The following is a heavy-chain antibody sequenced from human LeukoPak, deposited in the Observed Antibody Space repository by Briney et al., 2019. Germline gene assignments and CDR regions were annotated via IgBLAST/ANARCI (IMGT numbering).Heavy chain of an antibody. D-gene: IGHD2-15*01. J-gene: IGHJ4*02. V-gene: IGHV1-18*01. CDR1: GYTFTSYG. Sequence: ASVKVPCKASGYTFTSYGISWVRQAPGQGLEWMGWTSAYNGNTNYAQKLQGRVTMTTDTSTSTAYMELRSLRSDDTAVYYCARAQTPPPYCSGGSCYTLGPYYFDYWGQGTLVTVPS. CDR3: ARAQTPPPYCSGGSCYTLGPYYFDY. CDR2: TSAYNGNT.